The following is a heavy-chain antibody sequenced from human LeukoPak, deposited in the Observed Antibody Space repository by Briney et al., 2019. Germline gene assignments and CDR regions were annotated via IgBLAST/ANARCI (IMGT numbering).Heavy chain of an antibody. Sequence: PSETLSLTCTVSNGSISSSSYYWGWIRQPPGKGLEWIGSIYYRGSTYYNPSLKSRVTISVDTSKNQFSLKLSSVTAADTAVYYCARGKSVVPAATRFDPWGQGTLVTVSS. CDR3: ARGKSVVPAATRFDP. CDR2: IYYRGST. D-gene: IGHD2-2*01. J-gene: IGHJ5*02. CDR1: NGSISSSSYY. V-gene: IGHV4-39*07.